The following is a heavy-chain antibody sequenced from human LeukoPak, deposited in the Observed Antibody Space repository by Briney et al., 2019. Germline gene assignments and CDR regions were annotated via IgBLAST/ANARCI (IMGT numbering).Heavy chain of an antibody. D-gene: IGHD5-18*01. CDR3: ARVFGYSYVINYFDY. V-gene: IGHV3-7*01. Sequence: GRSLRLSCAASGFTFSSYAMHWVRQAPGKGLEWVANIKQDGSEKYYVDSVKGRFTISRDNAKNSLYLQMNSLRAEDTAVYYCARVFGYSYVINYFDYWGQGTLVTVSS. J-gene: IGHJ4*02. CDR1: GFTFSSYA. CDR2: IKQDGSEK.